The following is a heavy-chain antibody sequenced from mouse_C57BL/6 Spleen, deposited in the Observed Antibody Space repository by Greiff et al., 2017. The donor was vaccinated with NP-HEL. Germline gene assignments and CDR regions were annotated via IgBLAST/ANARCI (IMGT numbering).Heavy chain of an antibody. Sequence: EVKLVESGTVLARPGASVKMSCKTSGYTFTSYWMHWVKQRPGQGLEWIGAIYPGNSDTSYNQKFKGKAKLTAVTSASTAYMELSSLTNEDSAVYYCTPYDGYYSWFAYWGQGTLVTVSA. D-gene: IGHD2-3*01. CDR3: TPYDGYYSWFAY. J-gene: IGHJ3*01. V-gene: IGHV1-5*01. CDR1: GYTFTSYW. CDR2: IYPGNSDT.